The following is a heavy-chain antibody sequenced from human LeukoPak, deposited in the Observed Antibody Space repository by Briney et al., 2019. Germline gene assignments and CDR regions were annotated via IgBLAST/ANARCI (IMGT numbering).Heavy chain of an antibody. CDR2: IYSSGST. V-gene: IGHV4-39*01. Sequence: SETLSLTCTVSGASISGSGYYWGWIRQPPGKGLEWIGSIYSSGSTYYNASLQSRVTISIETSKNQISLSLNSVTAADTAVYYCARQPALGGVTGLGYWGQGTLVTVSS. CDR3: ARQPALGGVTGLGY. D-gene: IGHD3-16*01. J-gene: IGHJ4*02. CDR1: GASISGSGYY.